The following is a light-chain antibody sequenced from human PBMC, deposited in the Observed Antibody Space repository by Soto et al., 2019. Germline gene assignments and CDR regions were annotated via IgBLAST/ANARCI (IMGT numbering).Light chain of an antibody. Sequence: EIVLTQSPGTLSLSPGERATLSCRASQSVSSSYLAWYQQKPGQAPRLLIYGASSRAPGIPDRFSGSGSGTDFTLTISRLEPEDFAVYYCQQYGSPRTFGQGTKVEIK. J-gene: IGKJ1*01. CDR2: GAS. V-gene: IGKV3-20*01. CDR1: QSVSSSY. CDR3: QQYGSPRT.